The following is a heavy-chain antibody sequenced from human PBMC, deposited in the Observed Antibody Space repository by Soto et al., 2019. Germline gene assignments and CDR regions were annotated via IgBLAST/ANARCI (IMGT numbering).Heavy chain of an antibody. Sequence: EVQLLESGGGLVQPGGSLRLSCAASGFTFSSYAMSWVRQAPGKGLEWVSAISGSGGSTYYADSVKGRFTISRDNSKNTLDLQMNSLRAEDTAVYYCALDKKFGPIYGDDVVGDYWGQGTLVTVSS. CDR1: GFTFSSYA. CDR3: ALDKKFGPIYGDDVVGDY. J-gene: IGHJ4*02. V-gene: IGHV3-23*01. CDR2: ISGSGGST. D-gene: IGHD4-17*01.